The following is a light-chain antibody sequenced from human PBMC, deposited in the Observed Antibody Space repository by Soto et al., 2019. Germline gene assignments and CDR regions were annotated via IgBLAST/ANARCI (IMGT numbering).Light chain of an antibody. Sequence: QSVLTQPPSASGSPGQSVTISCTGTSSDVGGYNYVSWYQQHPGKAPKLMIFEVNKRPSGVPDRFSGSKSGNTAPLTVSGLQAEDEADYYCSSFAGSNNFGVFGTGTKVTV. CDR1: SSDVGGYNY. CDR2: EVN. V-gene: IGLV2-8*01. CDR3: SSFAGSNNFGV. J-gene: IGLJ1*01.